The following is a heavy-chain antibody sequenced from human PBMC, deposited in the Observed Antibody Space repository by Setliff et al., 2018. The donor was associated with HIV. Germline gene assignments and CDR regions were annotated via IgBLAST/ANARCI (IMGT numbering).Heavy chain of an antibody. D-gene: IGHD3-16*01. CDR2: IYYTGST. CDR1: GGSINSGHYY. V-gene: IGHV4-31*03. J-gene: IGHJ4*02. Sequence: PSETLSLTCSVSGGSINSGHYYWGWIRHHPGKGLEWIGYIYYTGSTYFNPSLKSRLTLSIDTSKNQFSLKLSSVTAADTAVYYCARDRYAGGIDYWGQGTLVTVSS. CDR3: ARDRYAGGIDY.